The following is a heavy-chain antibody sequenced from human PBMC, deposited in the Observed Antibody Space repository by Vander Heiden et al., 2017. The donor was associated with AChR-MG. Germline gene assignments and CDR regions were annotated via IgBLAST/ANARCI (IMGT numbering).Heavy chain of an antibody. CDR3: ARNIRSTDWLFQTPQY. D-gene: IGHD3-9*01. V-gene: IGHV3-30-3*01. CDR1: GFTFSSYA. Sequence: QVQLVESGGGVVQPGRSLRLSCAASGFTFSSYARHWVRQAPGKGLEWVAVISYDGSNKYYADSVKGRFTISRDNSKNTLYLQMNSLRAEDTAVYYCARNIRSTDWLFQTPQYWGQGTLVTVSS. CDR2: ISYDGSNK. J-gene: IGHJ4*02.